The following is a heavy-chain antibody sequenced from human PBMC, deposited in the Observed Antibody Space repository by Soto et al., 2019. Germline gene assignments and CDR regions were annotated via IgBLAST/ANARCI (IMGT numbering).Heavy chain of an antibody. Sequence: SETLSLTCAVYGGSFSGYYWSWIRQPPGKGLEWIGEINHSGSTNYNPSLKSRVTISVDTSKNQFSLKLSSVTAADTAVYYCARALILTGYYIHDAFDIWGQGTMVT. CDR1: GGSFSGYY. CDR2: INHSGST. D-gene: IGHD3-9*01. J-gene: IGHJ3*02. CDR3: ARALILTGYYIHDAFDI. V-gene: IGHV4-34*01.